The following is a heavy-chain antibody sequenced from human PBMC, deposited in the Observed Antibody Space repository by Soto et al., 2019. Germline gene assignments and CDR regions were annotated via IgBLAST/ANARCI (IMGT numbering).Heavy chain of an antibody. D-gene: IGHD6-19*01. Sequence: EVQLVESGGTLVQPGGSLRLSCAVSEFTFSTYWMTWVRQAPGKGLEWVANIKQDGGEKHYLESVRGRFTISIDSAKKSLYLEMNSLRAEDTAVYYCAGGSGWTSDSWGQGTLVTVSS. CDR3: AGGSGWTSDS. J-gene: IGHJ4*02. CDR2: IKQDGGEK. CDR1: EFTFSTYW. V-gene: IGHV3-7*05.